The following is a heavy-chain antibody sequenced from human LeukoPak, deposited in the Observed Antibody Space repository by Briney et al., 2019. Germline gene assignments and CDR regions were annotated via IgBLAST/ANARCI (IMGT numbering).Heavy chain of an antibody. CDR2: ISSSSSTI. CDR1: GFTFSSYS. J-gene: IGHJ3*02. V-gene: IGHV3-48*02. D-gene: IGHD5-24*01. CDR3: ARDQGWRWLQLRYNWRAFDI. Sequence: GGSLRLSCAASGFTFSSYSMNWVRQAPGKGLEWVSYISSSSSTIYYADSVKGRFTISRDNAKNSLYLQMNSLRDEDTAVYYCARDQGWRWLQLRYNWRAFDIWGQGTMVTVSS.